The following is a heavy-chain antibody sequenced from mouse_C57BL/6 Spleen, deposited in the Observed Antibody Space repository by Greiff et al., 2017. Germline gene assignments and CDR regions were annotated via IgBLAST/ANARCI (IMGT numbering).Heavy chain of an antibody. V-gene: IGHV7-3*01. Sequence: EVKVVESGGGLVQPGGSLSLSCAASGFTFTDYYMSWVRQPPGKALEWLGFIRNKANGYTTEYSASVKGRFTISRDNSQSILYLQMNALRAEDSATYYCARWGVYDYLFDYWGQGTTLTVSS. CDR3: ARWGVYDYLFDY. D-gene: IGHD2-4*01. CDR2: IRNKANGYTT. CDR1: GFTFTDYY. J-gene: IGHJ2*01.